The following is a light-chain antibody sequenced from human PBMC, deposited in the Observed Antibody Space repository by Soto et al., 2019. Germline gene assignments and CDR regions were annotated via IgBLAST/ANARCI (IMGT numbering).Light chain of an antibody. V-gene: IGKV1-5*01. CDR3: QQYSGA. J-gene: IGKJ1*01. CDR1: QSISTW. CDR2: DAS. Sequence: DIQMTQSPSTLSASVGDRVTITCRASQSISTWLAWYQQKPGRAPTLLIYDASTLGSGVPSRFSGSGSGTEFTLTITSLQPTDCATYYCQQYSGAFGQGTKVEIK.